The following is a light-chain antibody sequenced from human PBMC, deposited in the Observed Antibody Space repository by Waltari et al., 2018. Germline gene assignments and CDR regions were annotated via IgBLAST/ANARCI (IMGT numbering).Light chain of an antibody. CDR3: QQYFRGPIS. CDR1: DCLLSPSNNMNY. V-gene: IGKV4-1*01. J-gene: IGKJ3*01. Sequence: DIVMTQSPDSLAVSLGERATITCHPSDCLLSPSNNMNYLAWYQQRPGQPPRLLIYLTSTRESGVPDRFSGSGSGTDFTLTISSLQTEDVATYFCQQYFRGPISFGPGTKLEMK. CDR2: LTS.